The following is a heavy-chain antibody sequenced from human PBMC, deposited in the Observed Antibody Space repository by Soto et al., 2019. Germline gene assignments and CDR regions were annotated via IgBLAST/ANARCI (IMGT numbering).Heavy chain of an antibody. Sequence: NPSETLSLTCTVSGGSISSYYWSWIRQPPGKGLEWIGYIYYSGSTNYNPSLKSRVTISVDTSKNQFSLKLSSVTAADTAVYYCARVQRYYYDSSGTSWYYYGMDVWGQGTTVTVSS. D-gene: IGHD3-22*01. CDR3: ARVQRYYYDSSGTSWYYYGMDV. CDR2: IYYSGST. J-gene: IGHJ6*02. CDR1: GGSISSYY. V-gene: IGHV4-59*01.